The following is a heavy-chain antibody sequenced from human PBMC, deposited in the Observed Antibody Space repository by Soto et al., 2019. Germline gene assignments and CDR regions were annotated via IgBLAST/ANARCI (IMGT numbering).Heavy chain of an antibody. CDR3: ARETYYYDSSGHTVDY. CDR1: GGSISSGGYY. D-gene: IGHD3-22*01. Sequence: SETLSLTCTVSGGSISSGGYYWSWIRQHPGKGLEWIGYIYYSGSTYYNPSLKSRVTISVDTSKNQFSLKLSSVTAADTAVYYCARETYYYDSSGHTVDYWGQGTLVTVSS. CDR2: IYYSGST. V-gene: IGHV4-31*03. J-gene: IGHJ4*02.